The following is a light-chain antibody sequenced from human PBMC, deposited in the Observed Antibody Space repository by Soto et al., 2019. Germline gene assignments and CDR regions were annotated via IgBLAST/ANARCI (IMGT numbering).Light chain of an antibody. CDR2: GNS. J-gene: IGLJ3*02. CDR1: SSNIGAGYD. CDR3: QSYDSSLSGSV. Sequence: QSALTQPPSVSGAPGQRVTISCTGSSSNIGAGYDVHWYQQLPGTAPKLLIYGNSKRPSVVPDRFSGSKSGTSASLAITGLQAEDEADYYCQSYDSSLSGSVFGGGTKLTVL. V-gene: IGLV1-40*01.